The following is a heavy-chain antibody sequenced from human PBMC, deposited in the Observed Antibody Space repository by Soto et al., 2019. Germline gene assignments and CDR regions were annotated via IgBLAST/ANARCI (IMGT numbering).Heavy chain of an antibody. CDR1: GGSISSYY. D-gene: IGHD6-13*01. Sequence: SETLSLTCTVSGGSISSYYWSWIRQPAGKGLEWIGRIYTSGSTNYNPSLKSRVTMSVDTSKNQLSLKLSSVTAADTAVYYCERGARQQLDTYYYYYSMDVWGPGNAVSVSS. J-gene: IGHJ6*02. V-gene: IGHV4-4*07. CDR2: IYTSGST. CDR3: ERGARQQLDTYYYYYSMDV.